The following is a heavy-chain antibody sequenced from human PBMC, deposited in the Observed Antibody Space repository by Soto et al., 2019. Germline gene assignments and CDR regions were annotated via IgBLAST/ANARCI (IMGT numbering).Heavy chain of an antibody. V-gene: IGHV4-4*02. D-gene: IGHD3-9*01. CDR2: IYHSGST. J-gene: IGHJ5*02. CDR3: ARAAYDILTGVEWFDP. CDR1: GGSISSSNW. Sequence: SETLSLTCAVSGGSISSSNWWSWVRQPPGKGLEWIGEIYHSGSTNYNPSLKSRVTISVDKSKNQFSLKLSSVTAADTAVYYCARAAYDILTGVEWFDPWGQGTLVTAPQ.